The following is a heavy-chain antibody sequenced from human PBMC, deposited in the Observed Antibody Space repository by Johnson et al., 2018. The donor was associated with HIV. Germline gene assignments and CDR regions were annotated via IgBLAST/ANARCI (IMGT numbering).Heavy chain of an antibody. CDR2: IWYDGSNK. CDR1: GFTFSSYG. V-gene: IGHV3-33*06. J-gene: IGHJ3*02. D-gene: IGHD3-16*01. CDR3: AKDGAWGADAFDI. Sequence: VQLVESGGGVVQPGRSLRLSCAASGFTFSSYGMHWVRQAPGKGLEWVAVIWYDGSNKYYADSVKGRFTISRDNSKNTLYLQMNSLRAEDTAVYYCAKDGAWGADAFDIWGQGTMVTVSS.